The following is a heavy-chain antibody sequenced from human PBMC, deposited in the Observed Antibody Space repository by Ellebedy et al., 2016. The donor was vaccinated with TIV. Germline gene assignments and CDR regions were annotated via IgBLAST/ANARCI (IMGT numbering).Heavy chain of an antibody. Sequence: GESLKISXAVPGFAVSGNYMSWVRQAPGKGLECVSVMYSGGSTYYADSVKGRFTISRDDSKNTLDLQMSSLRVEDTAVYYCARDRWTSTGYVYYNGADVWGQGTTVIVSS. D-gene: IGHD3-9*01. CDR1: GFAVSGNY. V-gene: IGHV3-53*01. J-gene: IGHJ6*02. CDR3: ARDRWTSTGYVYYNGADV. CDR2: MYSGGST.